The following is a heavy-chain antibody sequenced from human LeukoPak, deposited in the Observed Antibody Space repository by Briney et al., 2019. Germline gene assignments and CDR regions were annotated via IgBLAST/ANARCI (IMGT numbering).Heavy chain of an antibody. J-gene: IGHJ5*02. CDR2: IIPIFGTA. Sequence: ASVKVSCKASGGTFSSYAISWVRQAPGQGLEWMGRIIPIFGTANYAQKFQGRVTITADESTSTAYMELSSLRSEDTAVYYCARDQRITMVRGSRAGNWFDPWGQGTLVTVSS. CDR1: GGTFSSYA. CDR3: ARDQRITMVRGSRAGNWFDP. D-gene: IGHD3-10*01. V-gene: IGHV1-69*13.